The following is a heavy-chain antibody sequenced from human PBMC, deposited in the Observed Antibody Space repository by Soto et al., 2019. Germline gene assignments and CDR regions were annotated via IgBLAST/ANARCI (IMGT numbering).Heavy chain of an antibody. D-gene: IGHD2-15*01. CDR2: ISSSSSYI. V-gene: IGHV3-21*01. J-gene: IGHJ3*02. Sequence: GGSLRLSCAASGFTFSSYSMNWVRQAPGKGLEWVSSISSSSSYIYYADSVKGRFTISRDNAKNSLYLQMNSLRAEDTAVDYCARDFASGGEVGAFDIWGQGTMVTVSS. CDR3: ARDFASGGEVGAFDI. CDR1: GFTFSSYS.